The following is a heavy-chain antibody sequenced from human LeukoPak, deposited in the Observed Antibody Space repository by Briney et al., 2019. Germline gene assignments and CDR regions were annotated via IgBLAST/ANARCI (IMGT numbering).Heavy chain of an antibody. CDR2: MNIGNGNT. CDR3: ARSEILDYYYGSGRYFDY. CDR1: GYTFTSHA. V-gene: IGHV1-3*04. Sequence: ASVKVSCKASGYTFTSHAVHWVRQAPGQRPEWMGWMNIGNGNTKYSQNFQDRVTIIRDTSANTVYMELSSLRAEDTAVYYCARSEILDYYYGSGRYFDYWGQGSLVTVSS. J-gene: IGHJ4*02. D-gene: IGHD3-10*01.